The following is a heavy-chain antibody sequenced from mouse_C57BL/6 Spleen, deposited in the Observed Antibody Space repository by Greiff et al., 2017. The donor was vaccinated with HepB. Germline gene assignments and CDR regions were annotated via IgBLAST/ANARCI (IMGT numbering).Heavy chain of an antibody. D-gene: IGHD1-1*01. Sequence: VQLQQSGAELARPGASVKLSCKASGYTFTSYGISWVKQRTGQGLEWIGEIYPRSGNTYYNEKFKGKATLTADKSSSTAYMELRSLTSEDSAVYFCASRGGYGSIWDYAMDYWGQGTSVTVSS. CDR1: GYTFTSYG. J-gene: IGHJ4*01. CDR3: ASRGGYGSIWDYAMDY. CDR2: IYPRSGNT. V-gene: IGHV1-81*01.